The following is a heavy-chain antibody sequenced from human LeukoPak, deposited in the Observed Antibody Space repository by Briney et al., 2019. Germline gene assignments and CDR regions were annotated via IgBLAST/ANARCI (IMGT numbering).Heavy chain of an antibody. Sequence: SETLSLTCTVSGGSISSYYWSWIRQPPGKGLEWIGYIYYSGSTNYNPSLKSRVTISVDTSKNQFSLKLSSVTAADTAVYYCARRGFEYYDILTGHYYYYYYMDVWGKGTTVTVSS. CDR1: GGSISSYY. D-gene: IGHD3-9*01. J-gene: IGHJ6*03. V-gene: IGHV4-59*12. CDR3: ARRGFEYYDILTGHYYYYYYMDV. CDR2: IYYSGST.